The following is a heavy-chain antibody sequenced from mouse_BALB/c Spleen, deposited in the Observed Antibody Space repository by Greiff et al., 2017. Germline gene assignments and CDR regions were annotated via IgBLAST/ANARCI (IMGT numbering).Heavy chain of an antibody. D-gene: IGHD4-1*02. CDR3: ARGATGTSAY. J-gene: IGHJ3*01. CDR2: ISSGGSYT. Sequence: EVKLMESGGGLVKPGGSLKLSCAASGFTFSSYAMSWVRQTPEKRLEWVATISSGGSYTYYPDSVKGRFTISRDNAKNTLYLQMSSLRSEDTAMYYCARGATGTSAYWGQGTLVTVSA. CDR1: GFTFSSYA. V-gene: IGHV5-9-3*01.